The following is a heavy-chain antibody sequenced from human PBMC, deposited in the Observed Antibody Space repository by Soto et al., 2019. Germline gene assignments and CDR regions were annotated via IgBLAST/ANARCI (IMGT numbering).Heavy chain of an antibody. D-gene: IGHD5-12*01. Sequence: QVQLQESGPGLVKPSQTLSLTCPFSVGSISRGGYYGSWIAQHPGKGLEWIGYIYYSGSTYYNPSLKSRVTISVDTSKNQFSLKLSSVTAADTAVYYCASHYDYIYYWGQGTLVTVSS. CDR3: ASHYDYIYY. CDR2: IYYSGST. CDR1: VGSISRGGYY. J-gene: IGHJ4*02. V-gene: IGHV4-31*03.